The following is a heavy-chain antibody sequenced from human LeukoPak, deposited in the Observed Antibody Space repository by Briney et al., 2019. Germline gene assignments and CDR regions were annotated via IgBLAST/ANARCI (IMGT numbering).Heavy chain of an antibody. CDR3: SRSSIAVAWN. CDR2: IKQDGSEK. CDR1: GFTFSSFW. D-gene: IGHD6-19*01. Sequence: PGGSLRLSCAASGFTFSSFWITWVRQAPGKGLEWVANIKQDGSEKFYVDSVRGRFTISRDNAKNSLYLQMNSLRAEDKAIYYCSRSSIAVAWNWGQGTLVTVSS. V-gene: IGHV3-7*01. J-gene: IGHJ4*02.